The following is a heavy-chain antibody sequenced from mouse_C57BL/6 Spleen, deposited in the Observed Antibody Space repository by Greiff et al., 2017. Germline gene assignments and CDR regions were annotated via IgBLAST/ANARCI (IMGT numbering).Heavy chain of an antibody. V-gene: IGHV1-52*01. D-gene: IGHD1-1*01. Sequence: QVQLQQPGAELVRPGSSVKLSCKASGYTFTSYWMHWVKQRPIQGLEWIGNIDPSDSETHYNQKFKDKATLTVGKSSSTAYMQLSSLTSEDSAVYYCARRYGSSFYYAMDYWGQGTSVTVSS. CDR3: ARRYGSSFYYAMDY. J-gene: IGHJ4*01. CDR2: IDPSDSET. CDR1: GYTFTSYW.